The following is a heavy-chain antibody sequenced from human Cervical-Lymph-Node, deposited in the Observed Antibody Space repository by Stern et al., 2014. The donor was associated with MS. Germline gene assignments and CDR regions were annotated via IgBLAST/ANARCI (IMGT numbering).Heavy chain of an antibody. J-gene: IGHJ5*01. CDR3: ARGIRAFDS. V-gene: IGHV5-51*01. CDR2: IQCAASDA. CDR1: GYTFSSSW. Sequence: MQLVQSGAEVKKPGESLKISCKGSGYTFSSSWIVWVRQMPGKGLESMGIIQCAASDARYNPSFQGQVTFSDDKSINTAYLQWNSLKASDTAIYYCARGIRAFDSWGQGTLVTVSS.